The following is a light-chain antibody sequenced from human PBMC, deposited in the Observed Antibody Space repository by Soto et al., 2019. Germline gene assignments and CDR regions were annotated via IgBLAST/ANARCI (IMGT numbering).Light chain of an antibody. CDR3: QSYDSSLSG. V-gene: IGLV1-40*01. J-gene: IGLJ1*01. Sequence: QSVLTQPPSVSGAPGQRVTISCTGSSSNIGAGYDGHWYQQLPGTAPKLLIYGNSNRPSGVPDRFSGSKSGTSASLATTGLQAEDEADYYCQSYDSSLSGIGTGTKAPS. CDR2: GNS. CDR1: SSNIGAGYD.